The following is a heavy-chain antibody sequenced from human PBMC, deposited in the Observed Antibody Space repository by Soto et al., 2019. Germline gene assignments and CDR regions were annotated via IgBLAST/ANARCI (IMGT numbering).Heavy chain of an antibody. Sequence: GGSLRLFCAASGSIFSSYVMHWVRQAPGKGLEWVAVTSYDGRNTNYADSVKGRFTISRDNSKNTLYLQMNSLRAEDTAVYYCARASYGDYSYYFDYWGQGALVTVSS. CDR1: GSIFSSYV. CDR3: ARASYGDYSYYFDY. D-gene: IGHD4-17*01. CDR2: TSYDGRNT. V-gene: IGHV3-30*03. J-gene: IGHJ4*02.